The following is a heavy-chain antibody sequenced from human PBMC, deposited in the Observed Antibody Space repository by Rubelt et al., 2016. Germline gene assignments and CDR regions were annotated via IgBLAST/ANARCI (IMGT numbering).Heavy chain of an antibody. Sequence: QVQLQQWGAGLLKSSETLSLTCAVYGGSFSGYYWSWIRKPPGKGLEWIGELNHSGSTNYNPSLKSRDTSSVDTAKNQFSLKLSSVTAADTAVDYWARVPGAPANWFDPWGQGTLVTVSS. CDR1: GGSFSGYY. D-gene: IGHD2-8*02. V-gene: IGHV4-34*01. J-gene: IGHJ5*02. CDR2: LNHSGST. CDR3: ARVPGAPANWFDP.